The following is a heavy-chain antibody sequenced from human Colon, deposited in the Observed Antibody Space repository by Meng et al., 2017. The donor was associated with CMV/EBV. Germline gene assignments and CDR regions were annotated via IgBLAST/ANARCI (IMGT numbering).Heavy chain of an antibody. CDR1: GFTFSSYA. V-gene: IGHV3-23*03. Sequence: LSCAASGFTFSSYAMSWVRQAPGKGLEWVSVIYSGGSSTYYADSVKGRFTISRDNSKNTLYLQMNSLRAEDTAVYYCAKEGASFDYWGQGTLVTVSS. D-gene: IGHD3-16*01. J-gene: IGHJ4*02. CDR2: IYSGGSST. CDR3: AKEGASFDY.